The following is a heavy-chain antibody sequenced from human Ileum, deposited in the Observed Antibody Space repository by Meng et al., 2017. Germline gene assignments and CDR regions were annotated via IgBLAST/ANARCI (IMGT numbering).Heavy chain of an antibody. J-gene: IGHJ4*02. V-gene: IGHV3-66*04. CDR3: AGHTELDC. Sequence: EGQLVESGGGLVQPGWSLRLSCAASEFTVSNNYMSWVRQAPGKGLEWVSLIYSGGNTKYADSVKGRFTISRDNSKNTLYLQMNSLRAEDTAVYYCAGHTELDCWGQGALVTVSS. CDR1: EFTVSNNY. CDR2: IYSGGNT.